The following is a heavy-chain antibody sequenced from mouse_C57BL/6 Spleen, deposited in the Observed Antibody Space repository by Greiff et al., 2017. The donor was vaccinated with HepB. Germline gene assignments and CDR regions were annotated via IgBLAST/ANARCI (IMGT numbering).Heavy chain of an antibody. CDR1: GYTFTSYW. CDR3: ARGTGTDYAMDY. J-gene: IGHJ4*01. D-gene: IGHD4-1*01. V-gene: IGHV1-69*01. CDR2: IDPSDSYT. Sequence: QVQLKQPGAELVMPGASVKLSCKASGYTFTSYWMHWVKQRPGQGLEWIGEIDPSDSYTNYNQKFKGKSTLTVDKSSSTAYMQISSLTSEDSAVYYCARGTGTDYAMDYWGKGTSVTVSS.